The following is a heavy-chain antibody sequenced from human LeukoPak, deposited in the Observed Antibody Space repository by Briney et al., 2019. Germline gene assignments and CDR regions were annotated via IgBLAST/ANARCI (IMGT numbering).Heavy chain of an antibody. D-gene: IGHD5-24*01. CDR2: IWYDGSNK. V-gene: IGHV3-33*06. J-gene: IGHJ4*02. CDR3: AKDLGTMATIIDY. CDR1: GFTFSSYG. Sequence: GRSLRLSCAASGFTFSSYGMHWVRQAPGKGLEWVAVIWYDGSNKYYADSVKGRFTISRDNSKNTLYLQMNSLRAEDTAVYYCAKDLGTMATIIDYWGQGTLVTVSS.